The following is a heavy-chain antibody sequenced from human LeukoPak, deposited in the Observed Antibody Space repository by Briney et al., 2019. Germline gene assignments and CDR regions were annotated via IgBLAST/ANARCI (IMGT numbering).Heavy chain of an antibody. V-gene: IGHV3-73*01. CDR3: ARSSRFGEFIDY. J-gene: IGHJ4*02. Sequence: GGSLRLSCAASGFTFSGSAMHWVRQASGKGLEWVGRIRSKANSYATAYAASVKGRFTISRDDSKNTAYLQMNSLRAEDTAVYYCARSSRFGEFIDYWGQGTLVTVSS. D-gene: IGHD3-10*01. CDR1: GFTFSGSA. CDR2: IRSKANSYAT.